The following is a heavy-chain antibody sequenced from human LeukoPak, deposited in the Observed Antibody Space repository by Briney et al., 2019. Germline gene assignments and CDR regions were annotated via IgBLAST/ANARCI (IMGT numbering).Heavy chain of an antibody. J-gene: IGHJ4*02. CDR2: ISYDGSNK. CDR3: ARTSYYYDSSGYYYFDY. CDR1: GFTFSSYG. V-gene: IGHV3-30*03. Sequence: GRSLRLSCAASGFTFSSYGMHWVRQAPGKGLEWVAVISYDGSNKYYPGSVKGRFTISRENAKNSLYLQMNSLRAEDTAVYYCARTSYYYDSSGYYYFDYWGQGTLVTVSS. D-gene: IGHD3-22*01.